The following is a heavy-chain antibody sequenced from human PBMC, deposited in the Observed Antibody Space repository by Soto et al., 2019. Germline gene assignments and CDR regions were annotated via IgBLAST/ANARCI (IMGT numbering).Heavy chain of an antibody. CDR1: GYTLTELS. D-gene: IGHD2-15*01. CDR2: FDPEDGET. V-gene: IGHV1-24*01. Sequence: ASVKVSCKVSGYTLTELSMHWVRQAPGKGLEWMGGFDPEDGETIYAQKFQGRVTMTEDTSTDTAYMELSSLRSEDTAVYYCATAGVFGDIVVVVAATTTYAFDIWGQGTMVTVSS. J-gene: IGHJ3*02. CDR3: ATAGVFGDIVVVVAATTTYAFDI.